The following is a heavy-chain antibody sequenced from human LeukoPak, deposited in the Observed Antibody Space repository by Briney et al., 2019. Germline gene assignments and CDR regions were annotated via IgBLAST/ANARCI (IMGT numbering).Heavy chain of an antibody. CDR2: MNPNSGNT. CDR1: GYTFTSYD. J-gene: IGHJ3*02. V-gene: IGHV1-8*01. CDR3: ARDWSGSYFEPEGNAFDI. Sequence: ASVKVSCKASGYTFTSYDINWVRQATGQGLEWMGWMNPNSGNTGYAQKFQGRVTMTRNTSISTAYMELSSLRSENTAVYYCARDWSGSYFEPEGNAFDIWGQGTMVTVSS. D-gene: IGHD1-26*01.